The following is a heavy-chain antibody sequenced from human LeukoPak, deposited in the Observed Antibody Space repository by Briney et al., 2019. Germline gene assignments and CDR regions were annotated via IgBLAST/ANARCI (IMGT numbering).Heavy chain of an antibody. CDR2: IYYTGST. V-gene: IGHV4-39*07. Sequence: SETLSLTCTVSGGSISSSSYFWGWIRQPPGKGLEWIGSIYYTGSTYYNPSLKSRVTISVDTSKDQFSLKLSSVTAADTAVYYCARGRKRITIFGVAKRYPPYYMDVWGKGTTVTVSS. CDR3: ARGRKRITIFGVAKRYPPYYMDV. J-gene: IGHJ6*03. CDR1: GGSISSSSYF. D-gene: IGHD3-3*01.